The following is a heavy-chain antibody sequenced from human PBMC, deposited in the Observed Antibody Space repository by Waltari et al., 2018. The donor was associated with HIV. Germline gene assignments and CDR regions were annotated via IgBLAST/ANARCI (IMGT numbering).Heavy chain of an antibody. Sequence: EVQLVETGGGVIQPGGSLSCSCVASGFTVSSSQLSWFRQAPGKGPEWVSVSYSVGTRYYTDSVKGRFTISRDESKNTVNLQLNSLRAEDTAVYYCGRMMVRGVIMTGVDVWGQGTTVIVSS. V-gene: IGHV3-53*02. J-gene: IGHJ6*02. D-gene: IGHD3-10*01. CDR1: GFTVSSSQ. CDR2: SYSVGTR. CDR3: GRMMVRGVIMTGVDV.